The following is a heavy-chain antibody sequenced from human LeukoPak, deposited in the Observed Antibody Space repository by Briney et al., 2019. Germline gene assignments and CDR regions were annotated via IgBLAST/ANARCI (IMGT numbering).Heavy chain of an antibody. D-gene: IGHD3-10*01. Sequence: PSETLSLTCAVYGGSFSGYYWSWIRQPPGKGGEWIGEINHSGSTNYNPSLKSRVTISVDTSKNQFSLKLSSVTAADTAVYYCARGRGPRAADAFDIWGQGTMVTVSS. CDR1: GGSFSGYY. CDR2: INHSGST. CDR3: ARGRGPRAADAFDI. J-gene: IGHJ3*02. V-gene: IGHV4-34*01.